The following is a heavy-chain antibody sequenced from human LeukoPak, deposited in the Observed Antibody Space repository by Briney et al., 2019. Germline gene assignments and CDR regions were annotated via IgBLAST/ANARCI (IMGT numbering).Heavy chain of an antibody. CDR3: AREDGYNMDDAFDI. D-gene: IGHD5-24*01. Sequence: SETLSLTCTLSGGSITTGNVYWGWVRQPPGKGLEWIGSVYYSGDTYYNPSLKSRVTISVDTSKNQFSLRLRSVTAADTAVYYCAREDGYNMDDAFDIWGQGTMVSVSS. V-gene: IGHV4-39*01. CDR2: VYYSGDT. J-gene: IGHJ3*02. CDR1: GGSITTGNVY.